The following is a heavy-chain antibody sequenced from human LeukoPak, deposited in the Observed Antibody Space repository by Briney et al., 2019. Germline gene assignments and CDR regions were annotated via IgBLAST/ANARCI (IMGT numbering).Heavy chain of an antibody. CDR1: VDSISSYY. V-gene: IGHV4-59*08. CDR3: ARLIVCSSGWYPHYFDY. D-gene: IGHD6-19*01. Sequence: SETLSLTCTVSVDSISSYYWSWIRQPPGKGLEWIGYIYYSGSPKYNPSLKSRVTISLDTSNKQFSLKLSSVTAADTAVYYCARLIVCSSGWYPHYFDYWGQGNLVTVSS. J-gene: IGHJ4*02. CDR2: IYYSGSP.